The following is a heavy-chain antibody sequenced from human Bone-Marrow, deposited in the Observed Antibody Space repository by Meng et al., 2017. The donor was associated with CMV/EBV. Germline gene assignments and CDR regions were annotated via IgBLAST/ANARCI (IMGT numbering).Heavy chain of an antibody. J-gene: IGHJ4*02. CDR3: ASGYSFGKFDY. CDR2: IYYSGST. Sequence: SETLSLTCTVSGGSISTYYWNWIRQPPGKGLEWIGYIYYSGSTNYNPSLKNRVTMSVDTSKNQFSLRLSSVTAADTAVYYCASGYSFGKFDYWGQGTLVTVSS. D-gene: IGHD5-18*01. CDR1: GGSISTYY. V-gene: IGHV4-59*01.